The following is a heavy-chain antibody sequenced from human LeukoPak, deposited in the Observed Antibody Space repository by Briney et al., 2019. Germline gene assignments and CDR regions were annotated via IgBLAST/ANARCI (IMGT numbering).Heavy chain of an antibody. D-gene: IGHD3-3*01. CDR3: ASAIFGVVTYYYYGMDV. CDR1: GFTFSSYE. J-gene: IGHJ6*02. Sequence: PGESLRLSCAASGFTFSSYEMNWVRQAPGKGLEWVSYISSSGSTIYYADSVKGRFTISRDNAKNSLYLQMNSLRAEDTAVYYCASAIFGVVTYYYYGMDVWGQGTTVTVSS. V-gene: IGHV3-48*03. CDR2: ISSSGSTI.